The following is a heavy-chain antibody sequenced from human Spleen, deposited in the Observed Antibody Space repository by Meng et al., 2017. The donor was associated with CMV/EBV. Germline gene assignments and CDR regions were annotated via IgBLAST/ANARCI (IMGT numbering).Heavy chain of an antibody. CDR3: ARVPTWGIAAAGPYY. CDR1: GGSFSGNY. J-gene: IGHJ4*02. Sequence: SGGSFSGNYWSWIRQPPGKGLEWIGEINHSGSTNYNPSLKSRVTISVDTSKNQFSLKLSSVTAADTAVYYCARVPTWGIAAAGPYYWGQGTLVTVSS. CDR2: INHSGST. V-gene: IGHV4-34*01. D-gene: IGHD6-13*01.